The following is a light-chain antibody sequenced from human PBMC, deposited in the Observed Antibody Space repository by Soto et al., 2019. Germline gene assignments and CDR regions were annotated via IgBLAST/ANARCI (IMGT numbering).Light chain of an antibody. CDR1: SSDIGGYNY. J-gene: IGLJ3*02. Sequence: QLVLTQPASVSGSPGQSITLSCTGTSSDIGGYNYVSWYQQHPGTAPKLIIWDVDNRPSGVSNRFSGSKSGSAASLTISGLQAEEEAHYYCSSYTNISTWVFGGGTKLTVL. CDR3: SSYTNISTWV. V-gene: IGLV2-14*03. CDR2: DVD.